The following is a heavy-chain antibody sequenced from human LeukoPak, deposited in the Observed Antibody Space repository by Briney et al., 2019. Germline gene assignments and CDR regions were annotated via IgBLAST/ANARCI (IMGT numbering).Heavy chain of an antibody. CDR1: GFTFKMYA. CDR2: ISRTGSDT. Sequence: GGSLRLSCAASGFTFKMYAMSWVRQAPGKGLEWVSSISRTGSDTYYADSVKGRFTISRDNSKNTLYLQLNNLRAEDTAVYYCAKPREQQLLRIAFDVWGQGTMVTVSS. V-gene: IGHV3-23*01. J-gene: IGHJ3*01. D-gene: IGHD5/OR15-5a*01. CDR3: AKPREQQLLRIAFDV.